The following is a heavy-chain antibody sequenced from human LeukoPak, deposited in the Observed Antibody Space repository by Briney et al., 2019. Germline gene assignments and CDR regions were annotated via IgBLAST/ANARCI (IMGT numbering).Heavy chain of an antibody. D-gene: IGHD2-2*01. J-gene: IGHJ5*02. CDR2: ISAYNGNT. CDR3: ARDWSPVVVPAAMDWFDP. V-gene: IGHV1-18*01. Sequence: GASVKVSCKASGYTFTSYGISWVRQAPGQGLEWMGWISAYNGNTNYAQKLQGRVTMTTDTSTSTAYMELRSLRSDDTAVYYCARDWSPVVVPAAMDWFDPWGQGTLVTASS. CDR1: GYTFTSYG.